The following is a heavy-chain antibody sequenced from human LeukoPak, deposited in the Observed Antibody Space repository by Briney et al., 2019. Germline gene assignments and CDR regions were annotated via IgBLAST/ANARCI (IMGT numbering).Heavy chain of an antibody. CDR3: ARSLVIAAPYYYYGMDV. V-gene: IGHV4-34*01. D-gene: IGHD6-6*01. Sequence: SETLSLTCAVYGGSFSGYYWSWIRQPPGKGLEWIGEINHSGSTNYNPSLKSRVTISVDTSKNQFSLKLSSVTAADTAVYYCARSLVIAAPYYYYGMDVWGQGTTVPVSS. J-gene: IGHJ6*02. CDR1: GGSFSGYY. CDR2: INHSGST.